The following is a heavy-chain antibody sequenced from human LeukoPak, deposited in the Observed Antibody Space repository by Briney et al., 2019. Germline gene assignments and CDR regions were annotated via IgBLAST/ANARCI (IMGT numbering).Heavy chain of an antibody. Sequence: PGGSLRLSCAASGFTITPYWVHSGRQVPGKGLVWVSRINSDGYSTNYADSVKGRFTISRDNAKNTLYLQNNNLRADDTAVYYCARDNGFSLFATSGPGTLLTVSS. J-gene: IGHJ5*02. CDR3: ARDNGFSLFAT. CDR2: INSDGYST. V-gene: IGHV3-74*01. CDR1: GFTITPYW. D-gene: IGHD5-18*01.